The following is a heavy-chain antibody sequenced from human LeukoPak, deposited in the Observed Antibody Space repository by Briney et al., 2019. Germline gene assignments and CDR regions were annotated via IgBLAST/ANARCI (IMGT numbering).Heavy chain of an antibody. CDR1: GFTFSYYG. V-gene: IGHV3-23*01. Sequence: GGSLRLSCAASGFTFSYYGMSWVRQAPGRGLEWVSSVNSGDGTYYADSVRGRFTISRDKSRNTLYLQMNSLRADDTAIYYCAKRQPYYFDYWGQGTLVTVSS. CDR2: VNSGDGT. CDR3: AKRQPYYFDY. D-gene: IGHD1-1*01. J-gene: IGHJ4*02.